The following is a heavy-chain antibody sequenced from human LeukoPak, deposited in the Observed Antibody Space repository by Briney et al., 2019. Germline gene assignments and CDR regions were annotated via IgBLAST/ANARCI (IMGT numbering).Heavy chain of an antibody. J-gene: IGHJ3*02. V-gene: IGHV4-34*01. Sequence: PSETLSLTCAVYGGSFSGYYWSWIRQPPGKGLEWIGEINHSGSTNYNPSLKSRVTISVDTSKNQFSLKLSSVTAADTAVYYCARVCRSAYSSSCEDAFDIWGQGTMVTVSS. CDR3: ARVCRSAYSSSCEDAFDI. CDR2: INHSGST. D-gene: IGHD6-6*01. CDR1: GGSFSGYY.